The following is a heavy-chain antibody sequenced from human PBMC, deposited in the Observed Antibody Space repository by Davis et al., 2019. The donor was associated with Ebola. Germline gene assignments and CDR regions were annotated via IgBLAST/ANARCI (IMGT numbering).Heavy chain of an antibody. CDR1: GGSINTTDW. D-gene: IGHD1-26*01. Sequence: GSLRLSCTVSGGSINTTDWWSWVRQSPEKGLEWIGEVYQSGYTNYNPSLENRVTVTVDRPRNQFSLTLAPVNAADSGIYYCARGVVGAPNWFDPWGQGITVTVSS. CDR2: VYQSGYT. CDR3: ARGVVGAPNWFDP. V-gene: IGHV4-4*02. J-gene: IGHJ5*02.